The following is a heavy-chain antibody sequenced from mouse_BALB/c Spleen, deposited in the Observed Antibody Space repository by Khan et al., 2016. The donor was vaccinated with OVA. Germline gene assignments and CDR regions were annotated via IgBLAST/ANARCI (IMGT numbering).Heavy chain of an antibody. CDR2: IWAGGST. CDR1: GFSLTSYG. CDR3: ARVHYYGYGFAY. J-gene: IGHJ3*01. Sequence: QVQLKESGPGLVAPSQSLSITCTVSGFSLTSYGVHWVRQPPGKGLEWLGVIWAGGSTNYNSALMSRLSISKDNFKSQVFLKMNSLQTDDTAMYYCARVHYYGYGFAYWGQGTLVTVSA. D-gene: IGHD1-2*01. V-gene: IGHV2-9*02.